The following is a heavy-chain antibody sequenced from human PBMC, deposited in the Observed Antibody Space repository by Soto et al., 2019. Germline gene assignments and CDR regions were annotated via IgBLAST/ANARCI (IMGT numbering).Heavy chain of an antibody. CDR1: GFSLRTTGVG. J-gene: IGHJ4*02. Sequence: QITLKESGPTLVEPTQILTLTCTYSGFSLRTTGVGVGWIRQPPGKALEWLGIIYWNDDKRYSPSLKNRFTLTSDISKSQVVLTMTNMDPVDTATYYCAHTWGLPFDYWGQGTLVIFAS. CDR2: IYWNDDK. D-gene: IGHD3-16*01. V-gene: IGHV2-5*01. CDR3: AHTWGLPFDY.